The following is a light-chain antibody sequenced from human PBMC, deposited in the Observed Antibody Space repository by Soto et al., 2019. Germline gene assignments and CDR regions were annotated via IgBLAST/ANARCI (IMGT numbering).Light chain of an antibody. Sequence: EIVLTQSPATLSLSPGERATLSCRASQSVSNYLAWYQQKPGQAPRLLIYDASNRATGIPARFSGSGSGTDFTLSSSSLEPEDFAVYYCQHRSNWPRFTFGQGTKVEIK. J-gene: IGKJ2*01. CDR2: DAS. CDR3: QHRSNWPRFT. V-gene: IGKV3-11*01. CDR1: QSVSNY.